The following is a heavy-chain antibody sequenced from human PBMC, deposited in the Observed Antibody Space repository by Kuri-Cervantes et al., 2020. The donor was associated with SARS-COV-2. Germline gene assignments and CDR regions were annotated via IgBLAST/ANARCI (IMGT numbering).Heavy chain of an antibody. CDR1: GGSISNSNW. CDR2: IYHSGST. CDR3: ARGGIAVAGHYYGMDV. Sequence: SETLSLTCAVSGGSISNSNWWSWVRQPPGKGLEWIGEIYHSGSTNYNPSLKSRVTISVDKSKNQFSLKLSSVTAADTAVYYCARGGIAVAGHYYGMDVWGQGTTVTVSS. V-gene: IGHV4-4*02. D-gene: IGHD6-19*01. J-gene: IGHJ6*02.